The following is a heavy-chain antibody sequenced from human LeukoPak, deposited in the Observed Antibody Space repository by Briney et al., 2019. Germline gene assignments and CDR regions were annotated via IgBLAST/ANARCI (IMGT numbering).Heavy chain of an antibody. CDR1: GFTFSSYE. CDR3: ARDPIAVAGGY. J-gene: IGHJ4*02. Sequence: GGSLRLSCAASGFTFSSYEMNWVRQAPGKGLEWVSSISSSSSYIYYADSVKGRFTISRDNAKNSLYLQMNSLRAEDTAVYYCARDPIAVAGGYWGQGTLVTVSS. CDR2: ISSSSSYI. V-gene: IGHV3-21*01. D-gene: IGHD6-19*01.